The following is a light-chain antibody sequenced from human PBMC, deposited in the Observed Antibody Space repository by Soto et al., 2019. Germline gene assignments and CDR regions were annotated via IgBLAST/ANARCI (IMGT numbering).Light chain of an antibody. CDR2: ADS. J-gene: IGKJ4*01. CDR3: QQSYTTRPLT. V-gene: IGKV1-39*01. Sequence: DIQLTQSPSSLSASVGDRVTITCRASQTVTNYLHWYQQKQGKAPKLLIYADSNLQSGVPSRFGASGSGTDFTLTISGLQPEDFATYYCQQSYTTRPLTFGGGTKVESK. CDR1: QTVTNY.